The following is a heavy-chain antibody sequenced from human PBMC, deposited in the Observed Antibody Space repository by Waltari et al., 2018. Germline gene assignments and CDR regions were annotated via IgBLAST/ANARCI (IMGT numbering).Heavy chain of an antibody. CDR3: ARDPLHYYGSGSLYYFDY. CDR2: ITSSSSYI. V-gene: IGHV3-21*01. Sequence: EVQLVESGGGMVKPGGSLRLSCAASGFTFSSYSMNWVRQAPGKGLEWVSCITSSSSYIYYTDSVKGRFTISRDNAKNSLYLQMNSLRAEDKAVYYCARDPLHYYGSGSLYYFDYWGQGTLVTVSS. D-gene: IGHD3-10*01. CDR1: GFTFSSYS. J-gene: IGHJ4*02.